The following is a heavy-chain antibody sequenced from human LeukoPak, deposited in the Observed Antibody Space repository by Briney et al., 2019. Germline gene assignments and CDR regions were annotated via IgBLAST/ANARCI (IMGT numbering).Heavy chain of an antibody. Sequence: PSETLSLTCTVSGGSISSYYWSWIRQPAGKGLEWIGRIYTSGSTNYNPSLKSRVTMSVDTSKNQFSLKLTSVTAADTAVYYCARDLSHSGWYQGGYWGQGTLVTVSS. D-gene: IGHD6-13*01. J-gene: IGHJ4*02. CDR3: ARDLSHSGWYQGGY. CDR2: IYTSGST. V-gene: IGHV4-4*07. CDR1: GGSISSYY.